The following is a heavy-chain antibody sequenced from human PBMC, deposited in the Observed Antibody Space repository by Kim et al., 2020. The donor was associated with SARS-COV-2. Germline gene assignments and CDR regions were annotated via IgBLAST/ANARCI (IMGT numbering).Heavy chain of an antibody. D-gene: IGHD3-10*01. CDR3: ARTLPRGVSPFDY. Sequence: YSQKFQGRDTITRDTSASTAYMELSSLRSEDTAVYYCARTLPRGVSPFDYWGQGTLVTVSS. V-gene: IGHV1-3*01. J-gene: IGHJ4*02.